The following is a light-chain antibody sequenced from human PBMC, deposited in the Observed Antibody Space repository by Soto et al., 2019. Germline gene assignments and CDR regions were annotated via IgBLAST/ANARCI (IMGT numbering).Light chain of an antibody. Sequence: IVFTQSPGTLSLSPGERATLSCRASQSVSSSYLAWYQQKPGQAPRLLIYGASSRATGIPDRFSGSGSGTDFTLTISRLEPEDFAVYYCQKYGSSPRKFGQGTKVDIK. V-gene: IGKV3-20*01. J-gene: IGKJ1*01. CDR3: QKYGSSPRK. CDR2: GAS. CDR1: QSVSSSY.